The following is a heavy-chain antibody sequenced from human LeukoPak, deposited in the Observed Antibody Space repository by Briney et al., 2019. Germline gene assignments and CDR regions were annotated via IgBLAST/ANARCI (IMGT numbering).Heavy chain of an antibody. CDR3: ARVVSTVTTSPFKPLYYYYGMDV. D-gene: IGHD4-11*01. Sequence: PSETLSLTCTVSGGSLSSYYWSWIRQPPGKGLEWIGYIYYSGSTNYNPSLKSRVTISVDTSKNQFSLKLSSVTAADTAVYYCARVVSTVTTSPFKPLYYYYGMDVWGQGTTVTVSS. V-gene: IGHV4-59*01. CDR1: GGSLSSYY. J-gene: IGHJ6*02. CDR2: IYYSGST.